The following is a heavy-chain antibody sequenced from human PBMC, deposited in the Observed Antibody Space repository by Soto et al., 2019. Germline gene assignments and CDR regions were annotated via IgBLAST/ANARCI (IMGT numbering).Heavy chain of an antibody. V-gene: IGHV4-31*03. CDR1: GGSISTGGYY. Sequence: PSETLSLTCTVSGGSISTGGYYWNWIRQHPGKGLEWIGYFYYSGSTYYNPSLKSRVTISVNTSKNQFSLKLSSVTAADTAVYYCARRKRYGLRYYYFDYWGQGTLVTVSA. CDR2: FYYSGST. D-gene: IGHD2-15*01. CDR3: ARRKRYGLRYYYFDY. J-gene: IGHJ4*02.